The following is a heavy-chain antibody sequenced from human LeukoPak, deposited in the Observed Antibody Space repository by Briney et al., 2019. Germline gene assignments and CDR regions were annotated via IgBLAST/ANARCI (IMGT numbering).Heavy chain of an antibody. CDR2: ISYDGSNK. J-gene: IGHJ4*02. D-gene: IGHD3-22*01. V-gene: IGHV3-30*18. Sequence: GGSLRLSCAASGFTFGNYGMHWVRQTPGTGLEWVTLISYDGSNKYYADSVKGRVTISRDNSKNTLSRQMNSLRPEDTGIYYCAKYDSSGYAFDSWGQGTLVTVPS. CDR3: AKYDSSGYAFDS. CDR1: GFTFGNYG.